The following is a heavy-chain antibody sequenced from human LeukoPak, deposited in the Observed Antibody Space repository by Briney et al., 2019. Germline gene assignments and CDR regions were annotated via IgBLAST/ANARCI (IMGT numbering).Heavy chain of an antibody. CDR1: GGTFSSYA. CDR2: IIPIFGTA. J-gene: IGHJ4*02. CDR3: ARDLGELEWSYYFDY. V-gene: IGHV1-69*05. D-gene: IGHD1-1*01. Sequence: SVKVSCKASGGTFSSYAISWVRQAPGQGLEWMGGIIPIFGTANYAQKFQGRVTITTDESTGTAYMELRSLRSDDTAVYYCARDLGELEWSYYFDYWGQGTLVTVSS.